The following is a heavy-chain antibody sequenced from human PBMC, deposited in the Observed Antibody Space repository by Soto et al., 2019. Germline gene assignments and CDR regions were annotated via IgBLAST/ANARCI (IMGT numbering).Heavy chain of an antibody. J-gene: IGHJ4*02. Sequence: RASVKVSCKASGGTFSSYAISWVRQAPGQGLEWMGGIIPIFGTANYAQKFQGRVTITADKSTSTAYMELSSLRSEDTAVYYCARFVDYYDSSGYPSPLDYWGQGTLVTVSS. CDR3: ARFVDYYDSSGYPSPLDY. V-gene: IGHV1-69*06. CDR1: GGTFSSYA. CDR2: IIPIFGTA. D-gene: IGHD3-22*01.